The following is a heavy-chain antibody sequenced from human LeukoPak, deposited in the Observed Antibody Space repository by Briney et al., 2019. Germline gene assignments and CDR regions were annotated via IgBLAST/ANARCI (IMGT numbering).Heavy chain of an antibody. CDR2: IHEDGSDK. J-gene: IGHJ3*02. Sequence: GGSLRLSCVVSGFTFSSYWMNWVRQAPGQGLEWVANIHEDGSDKYYVDSVKSRFTISRDNAKNSLYLKMNSLRAEDTALYYCARTLRLGTPRAFDIWGRGTVVTVSS. CDR1: GFTFSSYW. CDR3: ARTLRLGTPRAFDI. D-gene: IGHD1-14*01. V-gene: IGHV3-7*05.